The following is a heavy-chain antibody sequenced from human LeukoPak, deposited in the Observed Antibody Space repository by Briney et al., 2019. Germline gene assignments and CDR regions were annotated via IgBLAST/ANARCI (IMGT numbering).Heavy chain of an antibody. CDR3: ARYRFGDSPRYFLDY. CDR2: IYYSGST. D-gene: IGHD4-17*01. Sequence: PSQTLSLPCTVSVRFISSGHYYGRWIRQHPGKGLEWIGYIYYSGSTYYNLSLKSRLTISVDTSKNQFSLKVSSVTAADTAVYYCARYRFGDSPRYFLDYWGQGTLVFVSS. J-gene: IGHJ4*02. CDR1: VRFISSGHYY. V-gene: IGHV4-31*03.